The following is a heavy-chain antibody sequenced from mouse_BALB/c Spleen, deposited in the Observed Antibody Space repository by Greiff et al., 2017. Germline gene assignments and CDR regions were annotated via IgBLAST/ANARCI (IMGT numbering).Heavy chain of an antibody. V-gene: IGHV3-2*02. CDR3: AREGRYYFDY. J-gene: IGHJ2*01. Sequence: EVKLVESGPGLVKPSQSLSLTCTVTGYSITSDYAWNWIRQFPGNKLEWMGYISYSGSTSYNPSLKSRISITRDTSKNQFFLQLNSVTTEDTATYYCAREGRYYFDYRGQGTTLTVSS. CDR2: ISYSGST. CDR1: GYSITSDYA.